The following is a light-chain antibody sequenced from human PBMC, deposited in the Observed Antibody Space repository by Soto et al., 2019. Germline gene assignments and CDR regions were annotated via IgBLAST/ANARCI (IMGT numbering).Light chain of an antibody. CDR3: SSYTSSSSYVV. J-gene: IGLJ2*01. Sequence: QSALTQPASVSGSPGQSITISCTGTSSDVGGYNYVSWYQQHPGKAPKLMIYKVSNRPSGVSNRFSGSKSGNTASLTISGLQAEDEADYYCSSYTSSSSYVVFGGGTKVTVL. V-gene: IGLV2-14*01. CDR2: KVS. CDR1: SSDVGGYNY.